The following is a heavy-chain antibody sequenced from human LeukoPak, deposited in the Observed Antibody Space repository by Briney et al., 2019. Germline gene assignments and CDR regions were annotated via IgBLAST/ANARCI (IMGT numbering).Heavy chain of an antibody. CDR1: GYTFTSYY. CDR3: AREGRSVDYSNYIWFDP. J-gene: IGHJ5*02. Sequence: ASVKVSCKASGYTFTSYYMHWVRQAPGQGLEWMGIINPSGGSTSYAQKFQGRVTMTTDTSTSTAYMELRSLRSDDTAAYCCAREGRSVDYSNYIWFDPWGQGTLVTVSS. D-gene: IGHD4-11*01. V-gene: IGHV1-46*01. CDR2: INPSGGST.